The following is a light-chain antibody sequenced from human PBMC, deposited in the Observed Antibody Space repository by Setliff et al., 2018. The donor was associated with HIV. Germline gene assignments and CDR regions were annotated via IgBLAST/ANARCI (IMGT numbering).Light chain of an antibody. Sequence: DIVMTQSPDFLAVSLGERATINCKSSQTVLKSSNNKNYLAWYQQKPGQSPKLLIYWASTRESGVPDRLSGSRSGTNFTLTISSLQAEDVAVYYCQQYHSTPLTFGGGTKV. CDR1: QTVLKSSNNKNY. J-gene: IGKJ4*01. V-gene: IGKV4-1*01. CDR2: WAS. CDR3: QQYHSTPLT.